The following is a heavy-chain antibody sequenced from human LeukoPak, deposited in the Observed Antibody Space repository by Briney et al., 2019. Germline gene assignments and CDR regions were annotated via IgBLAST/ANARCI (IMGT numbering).Heavy chain of an antibody. Sequence: SETLSLTCTVSGGSISSYYWSWIRQPAGKGLEWIGRIYTSGSTNYNPSLKSRVTMSVDTSKNQFSLKLSPVTAADTAVYYCARHIAAAGQVYYYYYMDVWGKGTTVTVSS. D-gene: IGHD6-13*01. CDR1: GGSISSYY. V-gene: IGHV4-4*07. CDR2: IYTSGST. J-gene: IGHJ6*03. CDR3: ARHIAAAGQVYYYYYMDV.